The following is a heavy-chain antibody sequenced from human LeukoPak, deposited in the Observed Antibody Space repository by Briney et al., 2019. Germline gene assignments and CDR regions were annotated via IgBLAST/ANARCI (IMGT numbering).Heavy chain of an antibody. V-gene: IGHV3-23*01. Sequence: GSLRLSCAASGFTFSRYAMSWVRQAPGKGLEWVSAISGSGSRTYYADSVKGRFTISRDNSKNTLYLRINSLRAEDTAVYYCAKEVVVSAAVGTVGFDPWGQGTLVIVSS. CDR3: AKEVVVSAAVGTVGFDP. J-gene: IGHJ5*02. CDR1: GFTFSRYA. CDR2: ISGSGSRT. D-gene: IGHD6-13*01.